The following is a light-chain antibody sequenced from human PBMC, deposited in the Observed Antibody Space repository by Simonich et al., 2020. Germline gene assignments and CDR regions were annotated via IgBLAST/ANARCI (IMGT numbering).Light chain of an antibody. CDR1: QSVSSSY. Sequence: DIVLTQSPGTLSLSPGERATLSCSASQSVSSSYLAWYPQKPGQAPRLLIYVASSRATGIPDRFSGSGSGTDFTLTISRLEPEDFAVYYCQQYGSSPWTFGQGTKVEIK. CDR3: QQYGSSPWT. J-gene: IGKJ1*01. CDR2: VAS. V-gene: IGKV3-20*01.